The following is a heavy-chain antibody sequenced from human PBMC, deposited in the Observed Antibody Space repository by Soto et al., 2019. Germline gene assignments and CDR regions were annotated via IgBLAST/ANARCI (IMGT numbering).Heavy chain of an antibody. V-gene: IGHV3-43*01. CDR3: AKDRNIAAAQNPHYFDY. CDR2: ISWDGGST. J-gene: IGHJ4*02. CDR1: GFTFDDYT. Sequence: GGSLRLSCAASGFTFDDYTMHWVRQAPGKGLEWVSLISWDGGSTYYADSVKGRFTISRDNSKNSLYLQMNSLRTEDTALYYCAKDRNIAAAQNPHYFDYWGQGTLVTVSS. D-gene: IGHD6-13*01.